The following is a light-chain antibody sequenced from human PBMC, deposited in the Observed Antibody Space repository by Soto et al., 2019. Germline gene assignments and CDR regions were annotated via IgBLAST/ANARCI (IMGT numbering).Light chain of an antibody. Sequence: EIVLTQSPATLSLSPGERATLSCRASHSVNSYLAWYQQKPGQAPRLLIYDASKRATDVPARFSGSGSGTDFTLTISSLGPEDFAVYYWQQRSELPPLTFGGGTKADIK. J-gene: IGKJ4*01. V-gene: IGKV3-11*01. CDR2: DAS. CDR3: QQRSELPPLT. CDR1: HSVNSY.